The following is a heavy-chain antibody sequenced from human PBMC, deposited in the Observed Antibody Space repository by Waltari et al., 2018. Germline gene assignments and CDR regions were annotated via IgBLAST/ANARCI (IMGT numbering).Heavy chain of an antibody. CDR1: GYSIVRGYY. J-gene: IGHJ4*02. CDR2: MYHSGST. CDR3: VTSPYEGIGYFY. Sequence: QVQLQESGPGLVKPSETLSLTCAVSGYSIVRGYYWGWIRQPPGKGLEWIGSMYHSGSTYYNPSLKSRVTMSVDTSKNQFSLKLSSVTAADTAVYFCVTSPYEGIGYFYWGQGSLVTVAS. V-gene: IGHV4-38-2*01. D-gene: IGHD3-22*01.